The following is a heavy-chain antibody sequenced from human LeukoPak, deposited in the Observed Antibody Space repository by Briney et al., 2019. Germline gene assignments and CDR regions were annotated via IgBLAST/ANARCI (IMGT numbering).Heavy chain of an antibody. CDR2: MYHSGTT. CDR1: GDSITSYY. D-gene: IGHD5-12*01. V-gene: IGHV4-59*08. CDR3: ARHRGGYDDRIDY. Sequence: PSETLSLICTVSGDSITSYYWTWIRQPPGKGLGWIGYMYHSGTTSNNPSLKSRVTISVDTSNNNFSLKLSSVTAADTALYYCARHRGGYDDRIDYWGQGTLVTVSS. J-gene: IGHJ4*02.